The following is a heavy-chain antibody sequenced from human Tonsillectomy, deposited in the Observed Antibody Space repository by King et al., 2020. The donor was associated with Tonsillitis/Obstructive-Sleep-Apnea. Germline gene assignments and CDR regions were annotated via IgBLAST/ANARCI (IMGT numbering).Heavy chain of an antibody. J-gene: IGHJ6*03. D-gene: IGHD5-18*01. CDR3: AKDQEDTAMVTVYMDV. Sequence: VQLVESGGGLVQPGGSLRLSCAASGFTFSSYAMSWVRQAPGKGLEWVSAIRGSGGSTYYADSVKGRFTISRDNSKNTLYLQMNSLRAEDTAVYYCAKDQEDTAMVTVYMDVWGKGTTVTVSS. CDR1: GFTFSSYA. CDR2: IRGSGGST. V-gene: IGHV3-23*04.